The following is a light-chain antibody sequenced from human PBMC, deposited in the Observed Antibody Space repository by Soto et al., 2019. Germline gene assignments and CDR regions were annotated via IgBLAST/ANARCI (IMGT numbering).Light chain of an antibody. CDR2: GAT. V-gene: IGKV3-15*01. Sequence: EIVMTQSPATLSVSPGERATVSCRASQSVSSNLAWYQQKPGQAPRLLIYGATTRVTGIPARFSGSGSGTELTLTISSLQSEDFAVYYCQQYHNWWTFGQGTKVDI. J-gene: IGKJ1*01. CDR3: QQYHNWWT. CDR1: QSVSSN.